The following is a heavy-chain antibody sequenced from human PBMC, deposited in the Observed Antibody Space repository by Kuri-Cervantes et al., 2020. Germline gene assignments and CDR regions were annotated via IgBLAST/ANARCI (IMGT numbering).Heavy chain of an antibody. CDR3: TSSGPIDY. CDR2: ISWDSGRI. CDR1: GFTFDDYV. J-gene: IGHJ4*02. V-gene: IGHV3-9*01. Sequence: SLKISCAASGFTFDDYVMHWVRQVPGKGLEWVSGISWDSGRIGYADSVRGRFTISRDNAKNSLYLQMNSLRAEDTAVYYCTSSGPIDYWGQGTLVTVSS.